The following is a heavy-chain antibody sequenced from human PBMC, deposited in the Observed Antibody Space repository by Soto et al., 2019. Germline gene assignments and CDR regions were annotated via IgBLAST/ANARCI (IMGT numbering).Heavy chain of an antibody. D-gene: IGHD3-10*01. V-gene: IGHV1-46*03. Sequence: QVQLVQSGAEVKKPGASVKVSCKASGYTFTSYYMHWVRQAPGQGLEWMGIINPSGGSTSYAQKFHGRVTMTRDTSTSTVYMELSSLRSEDTAVYYCARQEDYYYGAGSSSRYFDYWGQGTLVTVSS. CDR1: GYTFTSYY. CDR2: INPSGGST. CDR3: ARQEDYYYGAGSSSRYFDY. J-gene: IGHJ4*02.